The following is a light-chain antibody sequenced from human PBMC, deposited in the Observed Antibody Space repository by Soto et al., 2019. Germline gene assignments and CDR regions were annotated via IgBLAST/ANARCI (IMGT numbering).Light chain of an antibody. Sequence: EIVLTQSPGTLALSPGDRANLSCRASQSVSSNFLAWYQQKPGQAPRHLIYGASIRATGIPDRFSGRGSGTPITLTIWRLEHEDLAIYFWHQYGSSPRAFGQGTKLELK. CDR3: HQYGSSPRA. CDR2: GAS. V-gene: IGKV3-20*01. J-gene: IGKJ2*01. CDR1: QSVSSNF.